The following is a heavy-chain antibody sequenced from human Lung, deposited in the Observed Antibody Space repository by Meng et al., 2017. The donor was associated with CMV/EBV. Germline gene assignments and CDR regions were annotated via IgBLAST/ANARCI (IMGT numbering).Heavy chain of an antibody. V-gene: IGHV1-8*01. Sequence: SXXVSXKASGYTFTTYDINWVRQATGQGLEWMGWMNPNSGNTGYAQKFQGRVTLTRVTSISTAYMELSSLTSDDTAVYYCARTRIEVEPDGRKIKYYNYGMEVWGQGTXVTCSS. CDR3: ARTRIEVEPDGRKIKYYNYGMEV. CDR2: MNPNSGNT. J-gene: IGHJ6*02. CDR1: GYTFTTYD. D-gene: IGHD2-2*01.